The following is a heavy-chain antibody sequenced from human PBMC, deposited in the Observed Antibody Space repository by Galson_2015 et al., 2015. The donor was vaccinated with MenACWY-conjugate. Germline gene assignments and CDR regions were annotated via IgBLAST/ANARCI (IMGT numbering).Heavy chain of an antibody. V-gene: IGHV3-11*06. D-gene: IGHD5-12*01. J-gene: IGHJ4*02. CDR1: GFTLSDYY. CDR2: LSSGHIYS. CDR3: ARSPRSYSGYTFEK. Sequence: SQSLSCAAYGFTLSDYYMSWIRQDPGQGLEWLAYLSSGHIYSNHADSAQGRFTISRDNAQNSLFLQMNSLRAEVTAVYSCARSPRSYSGYTFEKWGQGTLVTVSS.